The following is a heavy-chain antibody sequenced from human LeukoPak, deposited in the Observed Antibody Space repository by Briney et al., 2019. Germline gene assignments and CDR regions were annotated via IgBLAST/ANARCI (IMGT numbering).Heavy chain of an antibody. J-gene: IGHJ4*02. V-gene: IGHV4-34*01. CDR3: ARAGVVVPAAHDY. Sequence: PSETLSLTCAVYGGSFSGYYWSWIRQPPGKGLEWIGEINHSGSTNYNPSLKSRVTISVDTSKNQFSLKLSSVTAADTAVYYCARAGVVVPAAHDYWGQGTLVTVSS. CDR2: INHSGST. D-gene: IGHD2-2*01. CDR1: GGSFSGYY.